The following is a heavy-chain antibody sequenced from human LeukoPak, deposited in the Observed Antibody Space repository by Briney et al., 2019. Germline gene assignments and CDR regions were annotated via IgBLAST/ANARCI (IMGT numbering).Heavy chain of an antibody. CDR2: MNQDGSEK. CDR3: ARESHATFDY. CDR1: GFTFSNYW. J-gene: IGHJ4*02. V-gene: IGHV3-7*01. Sequence: GGSLRLSCADSGFTFSNYWMSWVRQAPGKGLEWVANMNQDGSEKYYVDSVKGRFTISRDNAKNSLYLQMSSPRAEDTAVYYCARESHATFDYWGQGTLVIVSS. D-gene: IGHD1-26*01.